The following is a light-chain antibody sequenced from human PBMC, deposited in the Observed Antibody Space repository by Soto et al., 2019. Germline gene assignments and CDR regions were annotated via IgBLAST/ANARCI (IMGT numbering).Light chain of an antibody. J-gene: IGKJ4*01. CDR2: DAS. V-gene: IGKV3-11*01. CDR3: HQRSNWPST. Sequence: EIVLTQSPATLSLSPGERATLSCRASQSVSSYLAWYQQKPGQAPRLLIYDASNRATGIPARFSGSGSGTDFTFTISSLEPEDFAVYYCHQRSNWPSTFGGGTKVEIK. CDR1: QSVSSY.